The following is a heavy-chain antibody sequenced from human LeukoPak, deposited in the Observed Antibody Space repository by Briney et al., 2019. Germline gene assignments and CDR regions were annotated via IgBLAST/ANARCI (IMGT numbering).Heavy chain of an antibody. Sequence: PGGSLRLSCAASGFTVSNTYMSWVRQAPGEGLEWVSVIYSGGTTYYADSVRGRFTISRDNSKSTLSLQMNSLRAEDTAIYYCATYRQVLLPFESWGQGTLVTVSS. CDR2: IYSGGTT. J-gene: IGHJ4*02. D-gene: IGHD2-8*02. CDR3: ATYRQVLLPFES. V-gene: IGHV3-53*01. CDR1: GFTVSNTY.